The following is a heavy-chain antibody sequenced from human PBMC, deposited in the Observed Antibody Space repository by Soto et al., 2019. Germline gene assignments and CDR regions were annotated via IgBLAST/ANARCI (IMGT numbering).Heavy chain of an antibody. V-gene: IGHV1-69*01. CDR2: IIPTFGSP. CDR3: ARAVVPKYTRFDP. J-gene: IGHJ5*02. D-gene: IGHD2-21*01. Sequence: QAQLVQSGAEVKKPGSSVKVSCKASRDTFSNYAITWVRQAPGQGPESMGGIIPTFGSPKYAQNFQGRLTITTDDSTYTAYRELASLTSDNAAVYYCARAVVPKYTRFDPWGQRNLVTLSS. CDR1: RDTFSNYA.